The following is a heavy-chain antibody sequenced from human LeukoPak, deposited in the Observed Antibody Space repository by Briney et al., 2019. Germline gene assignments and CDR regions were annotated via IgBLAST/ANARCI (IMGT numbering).Heavy chain of an antibody. CDR1: GGSFSGYY. CDR3: ARGRETLGYCSGGSCYPNYYYMDV. Sequence: SETLSLTCAVYGGSFSGYYWSWIRQPPGKGLEWIGEINHSGSTNYNPSLKSRVAISVDTSKNQFSLKLSSVTAADTAVYYCARGRETLGYCSGGSCYPNYYYMDVWGKGTTVTVSS. V-gene: IGHV4-34*01. D-gene: IGHD2-15*01. CDR2: INHSGST. J-gene: IGHJ6*03.